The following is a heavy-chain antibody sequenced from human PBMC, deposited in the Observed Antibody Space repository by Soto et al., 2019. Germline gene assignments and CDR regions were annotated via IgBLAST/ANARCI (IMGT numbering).Heavy chain of an antibody. Sequence: GGSLRLSCAASVFSFSCCGMHWVRQAPGKGLEWVTFTSYDGSINYYADSVKGRFTMSRDNSKNLLYLQMNSLRTEDTAVYYCVRRSTVSYYAVDVWGQGTTVTVSS. J-gene: IGHJ6*02. D-gene: IGHD4-17*01. CDR2: TSYDGSIN. V-gene: IGHV3-30*03. CDR3: VRRSTVSYYAVDV. CDR1: VFSFSCCG.